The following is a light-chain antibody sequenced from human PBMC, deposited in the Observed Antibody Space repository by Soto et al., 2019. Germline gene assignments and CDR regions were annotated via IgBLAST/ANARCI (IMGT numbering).Light chain of an antibody. CDR2: AAS. CDR1: QGISSY. CDR3: QQYYSYPIT. V-gene: IGKV1-8*01. J-gene: IGKJ5*01. Sequence: AIRMTQSPSSLSASTGDRVTITCRASQGISSYLAWYQQKPGKAPKLLIYAASTLQSVVQSRFSGSGSGTDFTLTISCLQSEDFATYYCQQYYSYPITFGQGTRLEIK.